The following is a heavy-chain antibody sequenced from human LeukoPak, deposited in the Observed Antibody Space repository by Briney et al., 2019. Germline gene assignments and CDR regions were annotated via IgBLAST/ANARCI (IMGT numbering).Heavy chain of an antibody. V-gene: IGHV3-66*01. J-gene: IGHJ4*02. CDR1: GLTVSDNF. CDR2: LYRGGNT. Sequence: PGGSLRLSCAASGLTVSDNFMSWVRQAPGKGLEWVSVLYRGGNTYYADSVRGRFTISRDNSKNMVYLQMNSLTAEDTAVYYCAGDRIEGATSDFDYWGQGTLVTVSS. CDR3: AGDRIEGATSDFDY. D-gene: IGHD2-21*01.